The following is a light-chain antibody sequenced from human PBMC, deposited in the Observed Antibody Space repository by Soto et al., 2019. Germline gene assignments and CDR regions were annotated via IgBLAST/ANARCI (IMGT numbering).Light chain of an antibody. CDR3: SSYTSSNSYV. Sequence: QSALTQPASVSGSPGQSIAISCTGSSSDVGGYKYVSWYQQHPGKAPKLMIYDVSNRPSGVSDRFSGSKSGNTASLTISGLQSEDEADYYCSSYTSSNSYVFGTGTKVNVL. CDR1: SSDVGGYKY. J-gene: IGLJ1*01. CDR2: DVS. V-gene: IGLV2-14*03.